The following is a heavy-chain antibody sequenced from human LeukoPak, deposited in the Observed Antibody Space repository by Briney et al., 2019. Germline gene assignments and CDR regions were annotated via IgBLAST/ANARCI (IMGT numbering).Heavy chain of an antibody. CDR2: ISSSGSTI. CDR1: GFTFSDYY. Sequence: AGGSLKLSCAASGFTFSDYYMSWIRQAPGKGLEWVSYISSSGSTIYYVDSVKGRFTISRDNAKNSLYLQMNSLRAEDTAVYYCARGDRWLKYDYWGQGTLVTVSS. CDR3: ARGDRWLKYDY. J-gene: IGHJ4*02. V-gene: IGHV3-11*01. D-gene: IGHD3-10*01.